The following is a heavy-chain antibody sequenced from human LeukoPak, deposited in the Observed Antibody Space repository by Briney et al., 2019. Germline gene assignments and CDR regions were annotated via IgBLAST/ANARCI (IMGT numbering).Heavy chain of an antibody. Sequence: PGGSLRLSCAASGFTFSSYGINWVRQAPGKGLEWVSFISSGSNYIYYEDSVKGRFTISRDNAMNSLYLQMNSLRAEDTAVYYCARAGDNTTMVTQWGQGTLVTVSS. CDR3: ARAGDNTTMVTQ. CDR1: GFTFSSYG. D-gene: IGHD5-18*01. J-gene: IGHJ4*02. V-gene: IGHV3-21*01. CDR2: ISSGSNYI.